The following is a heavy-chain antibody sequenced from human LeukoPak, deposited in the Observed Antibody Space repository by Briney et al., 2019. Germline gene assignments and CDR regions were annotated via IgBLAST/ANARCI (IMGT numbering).Heavy chain of an antibody. CDR2: ISNNGGYT. J-gene: IGHJ4*02. V-gene: IGHV3-23*01. Sequence: GGSLRLSCAASGFTFSSSAMSWVRQAPGKGLEWVSAISNNGGYTYYADSVQGRFTISRDNSKSTLCLQMNSLRAEDTAVYYCAKDLPGFFDYWGQGTLVTVFS. CDR3: AKDLPGFFDY. CDR1: GFTFSSSA.